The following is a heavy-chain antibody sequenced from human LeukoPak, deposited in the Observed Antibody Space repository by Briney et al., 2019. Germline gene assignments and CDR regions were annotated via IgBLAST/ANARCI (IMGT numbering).Heavy chain of an antibody. D-gene: IGHD2-2*01. CDR1: GFTFSSYD. CDR2: ISSSGSTI. Sequence: PGGSLRLSCAASGFTFSSYDMNWVRQAPGKGLEWVSYISSSGSTIYYADSVKGRFTISRDNAKNSLYLQMNSLRAEDTAVYYCARGYCSSTSCSTTNGYWGQGTLVTVSS. CDR3: ARGYCSSTSCSTTNGY. J-gene: IGHJ4*02. V-gene: IGHV3-48*03.